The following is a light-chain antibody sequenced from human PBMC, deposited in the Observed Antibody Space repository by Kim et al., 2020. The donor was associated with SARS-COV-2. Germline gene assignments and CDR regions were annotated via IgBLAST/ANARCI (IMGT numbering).Light chain of an antibody. CDR1: ESSSSR. Sequence: SVPQGTTATPSGWASESSSSRLAWYQQKPGQAPRLLIYGASTRATGIPARFSGSGSGTDFTLTISSLQSEDFAVYYCQQYSIWWTFGQGTKVDIK. J-gene: IGKJ1*01. V-gene: IGKV3-15*01. CDR2: GAS. CDR3: QQYSIWWT.